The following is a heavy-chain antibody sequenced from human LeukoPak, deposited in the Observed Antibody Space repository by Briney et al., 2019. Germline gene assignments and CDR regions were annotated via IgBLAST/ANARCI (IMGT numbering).Heavy chain of an antibody. Sequence: SETLSLACTVSGGSISSYYWSWIRQPPGKGLERIGYIYYSGSTNYNPSLKSRVTISVDTSKNQFSLKLSSVTAADTAVYYRARDNWNYGSSMDVWGQGTTVTVSS. CDR1: GGSISSYY. D-gene: IGHD1-7*01. CDR2: IYYSGST. J-gene: IGHJ6*02. V-gene: IGHV4-59*01. CDR3: ARDNWNYGSSMDV.